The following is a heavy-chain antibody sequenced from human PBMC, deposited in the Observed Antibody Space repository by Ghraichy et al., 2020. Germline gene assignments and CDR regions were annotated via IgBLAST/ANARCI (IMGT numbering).Heavy chain of an antibody. Sequence: SETLSLTCTVSGDSISTYYWHWIRQSAGKGLEWIGRIYISGSTNYNPSLKSRLTMSVDTSKNEFSLKMNSVTAADTAVYYCARERVVVTTGWYFDLWGRGTLVSVSS. CDR1: GDSISTYY. V-gene: IGHV4-4*07. CDR2: IYISGST. D-gene: IGHD2-15*01. J-gene: IGHJ2*01. CDR3: ARERVVVTTGWYFDL.